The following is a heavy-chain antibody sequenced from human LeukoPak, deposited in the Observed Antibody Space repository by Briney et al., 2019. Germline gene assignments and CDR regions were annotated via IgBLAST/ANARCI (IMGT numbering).Heavy chain of an antibody. CDR1: GGSISSSSYY. J-gene: IGHJ4*02. Sequence: SETLSLTCTVSGGSISSSSYYWDWIRQPPGKGLEWIGSIYYSGSTYYNPSLKSRVTISVDTSKNQFSLKLSSVTAADTAVYYCARDSSSWYEGGYWGQGTLVTVSS. D-gene: IGHD6-13*01. CDR3: ARDSSSWYEGGY. CDR2: IYYSGST. V-gene: IGHV4-39*07.